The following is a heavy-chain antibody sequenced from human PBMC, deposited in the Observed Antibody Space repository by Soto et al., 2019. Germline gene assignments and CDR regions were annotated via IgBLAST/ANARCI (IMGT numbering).Heavy chain of an antibody. CDR1: GFTFSSYA. CDR3: AKDSRTVTFDY. Sequence: GESLKISCAASGFTFSSYAMSWVRQAPGKGLEWVSAISGSGGSTYYADSVKGRFTISRDNSKNTLYLQMNSLRAEDTAVYYCAKDSRTVTFDYWGQGTLVTVSS. J-gene: IGHJ4*02. CDR2: ISGSGGST. V-gene: IGHV3-23*01. D-gene: IGHD4-17*01.